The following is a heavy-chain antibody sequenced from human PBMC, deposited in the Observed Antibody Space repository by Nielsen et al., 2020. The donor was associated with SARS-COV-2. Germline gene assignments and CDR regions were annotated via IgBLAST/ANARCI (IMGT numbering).Heavy chain of an antibody. D-gene: IGHD2-2*01. CDR1: GYSFNMYT. J-gene: IGHJ4*02. V-gene: IGHV7-4-1*02. Sequence: ASVKVSCKASGYSFNMYTMNWVRQAPGQGLEWMGWINTKTGDPTYAQGFSGRFVFSVDTSVTTAYLQISSLEAEDTAVYYCARKTCGSTSCPFGYWGQGTLVIVSS. CDR3: ARKTCGSTSCPFGY. CDR2: INTKTGDP.